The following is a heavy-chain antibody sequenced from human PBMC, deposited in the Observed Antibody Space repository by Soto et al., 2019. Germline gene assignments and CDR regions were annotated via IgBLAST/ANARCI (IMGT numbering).Heavy chain of an antibody. D-gene: IGHD3-10*01. CDR2: IYNTGST. Sequence: SETLSLTCTVSGGSFTNYYWSWIRQPPGRGLEWIGYIYNTGSTNYNPSLKSRVTISVDTSKNQFSLKLSSVTAADTAVYYCASRNYYGSGSYHYYFDYWGQGTLVIVSS. CDR1: GGSFTNYY. J-gene: IGHJ4*02. V-gene: IGHV4-59*08. CDR3: ASRNYYGSGSYHYYFDY.